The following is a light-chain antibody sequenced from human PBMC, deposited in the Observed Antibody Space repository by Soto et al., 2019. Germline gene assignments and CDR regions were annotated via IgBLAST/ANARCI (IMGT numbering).Light chain of an antibody. J-gene: IGKJ1*01. Sequence: DIQMTQSPSTLSASVGDRVTITCRANQSISDWLAWYQQKPGKAPKLVIHKTATLQCGVPSRFSGSGSGTEFTLTISILQHDDFATYYCQQYDNYPRTFGQGTKVEI. CDR1: QSISDW. V-gene: IGKV1-5*03. CDR3: QQYDNYPRT. CDR2: KTA.